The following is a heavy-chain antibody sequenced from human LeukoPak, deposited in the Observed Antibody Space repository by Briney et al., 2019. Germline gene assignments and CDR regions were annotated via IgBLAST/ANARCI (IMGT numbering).Heavy chain of an antibody. CDR2: IGASGEST. CDR1: GFTFSVAA. J-gene: IGHJ3*01. CDR3: AKDIQLST. Sequence: GGSLRLSCAASGFTFSVAAMTRVRQAPGKGLEWVSLIGASGESTYYADSVKGRFTISRDNSKNTLSLQMNSLRVEDTAMYFCAKDIQLSTWGLGTMVTVSS. D-gene: IGHD5-24*01. V-gene: IGHV3-23*01.